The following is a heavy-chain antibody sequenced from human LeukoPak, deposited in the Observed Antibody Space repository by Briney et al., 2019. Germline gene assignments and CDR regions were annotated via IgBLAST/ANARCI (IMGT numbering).Heavy chain of an antibody. V-gene: IGHV1-46*01. Sequence: GASVKVSCKASGYTFTSYYMHWVRQAPGQGLEWMGIINPSGGSTTYAQKFQGRVTMTRDTSTSTVYMELSSLSSEDTAVYYCARGPVDYYDFWSGYSSPDLYYYYYMDVWGKGTTVTVSS. CDR3: ARGPVDYYDFWSGYSSPDLYYYYYMDV. CDR1: GYTFTSYY. D-gene: IGHD3-3*01. J-gene: IGHJ6*03. CDR2: INPSGGST.